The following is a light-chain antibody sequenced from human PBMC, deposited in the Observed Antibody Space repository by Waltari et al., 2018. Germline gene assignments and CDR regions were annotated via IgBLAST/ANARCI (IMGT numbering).Light chain of an antibody. V-gene: IGLV1-36*01. Sequence: QSLLTQPPSVSEAPRQRVTISCSGHSPHNGNNHVNWYQQLPGKAPKLLIYYDDLLPSGVSDRFSGSKSGTSASLAISGLQSEDEADYYCAAWDDSLNGVVFGGGTKLTVL. CDR3: AAWDDSLNGVV. CDR2: YDD. J-gene: IGLJ2*01. CDR1: SPHNGNNH.